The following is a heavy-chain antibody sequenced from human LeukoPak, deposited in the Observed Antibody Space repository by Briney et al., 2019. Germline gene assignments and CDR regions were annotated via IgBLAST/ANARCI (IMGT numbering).Heavy chain of an antibody. CDR2: SYTTGST. D-gene: IGHD1-26*01. J-gene: IGHJ4*02. Sequence: PSDTLSLTCTVSGGSIGSYYWSWIRQPAGKGLEWIGRSYTTGSTNYNPSLKSRVTMSLDTSKNQLSLNLSSVTAADTAVYYCARSGGSGFQLGSWGRGTLVTVSS. CDR3: ARSGGSGFQLGS. V-gene: IGHV4-4*07. CDR1: GGSIGSYY.